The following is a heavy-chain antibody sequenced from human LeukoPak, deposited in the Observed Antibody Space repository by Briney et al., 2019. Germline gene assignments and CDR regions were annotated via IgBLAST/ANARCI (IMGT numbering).Heavy chain of an antibody. D-gene: IGHD6-19*01. V-gene: IGHV4-34*01. CDR3: ARDTVAGLDY. J-gene: IGHJ4*02. CDR2: GSERGGT. CDR1: GESLNGHY. Sequence: SETLSLTCAVYGESLNGHYWSWIRQSPGKGLEWIGEGSERGGTKFNPSLKSRVTISADTSKNQFSLKLSSVTAADTAVYYCARDTVAGLDYWGQGTLVTVSS.